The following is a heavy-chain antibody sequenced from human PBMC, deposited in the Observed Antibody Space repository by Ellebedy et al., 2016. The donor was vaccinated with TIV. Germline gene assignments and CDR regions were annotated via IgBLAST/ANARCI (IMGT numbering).Heavy chain of an antibody. D-gene: IGHD6-13*01. J-gene: IGHJ4*02. CDR3: ATSATFIAGGRADY. CDR1: GHSFTSYG. V-gene: IGHV1-18*04. CDR2: ISAYNGNT. Sequence: AASVKVSCKASGHSFTSYGISWVRQAPGEGLEWMGWISAYNGNTLYIEKFQGRVTMTTDTSTNTAYMELRSLRSDDTAVYYCATSATFIAGGRADYWGQGTLVTVSS.